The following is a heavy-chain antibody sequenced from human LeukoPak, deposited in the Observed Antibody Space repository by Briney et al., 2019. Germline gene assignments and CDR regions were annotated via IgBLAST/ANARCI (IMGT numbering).Heavy chain of an antibody. CDR3: ATLGGETPLDY. Sequence: ASVKVSCKVSGYTLTQLSMHWVRQAPGKGLEWMGGFDPEDGETIYAQKFQGRVTMTKDTSTDTAYMELSSLRSEDTAVYYCATLGGETPLDYWGQGTLVTVSA. CDR1: GYTLTQLS. J-gene: IGHJ4*02. CDR2: FDPEDGET. D-gene: IGHD3-16*01. V-gene: IGHV1-24*01.